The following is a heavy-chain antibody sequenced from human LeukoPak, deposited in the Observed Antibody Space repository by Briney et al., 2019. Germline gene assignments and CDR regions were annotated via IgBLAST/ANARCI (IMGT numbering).Heavy chain of an antibody. V-gene: IGHV1-8*01. Sequence: ASVKVSCKASGYTFTSYDINWVRQATGQGLEWMGWMNPNGGNTGYAQKCQGRVTMNRNTSISTAYMELSSLRSEDTAVYYCARGGVIMVTDYWGQGTLVTVSS. CDR1: GYTFTSYD. CDR3: ARGGVIMVTDY. D-gene: IGHD5-18*01. J-gene: IGHJ4*02. CDR2: MNPNGGNT.